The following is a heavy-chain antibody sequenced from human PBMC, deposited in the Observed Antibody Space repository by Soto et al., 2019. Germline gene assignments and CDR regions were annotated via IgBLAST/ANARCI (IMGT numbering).Heavy chain of an antibody. Sequence: QVQLVQSGAEVKKPGSSVKVSCKASGGTFSSYAISWVRQAPGQGLEWMGGIIPIFGTANYAQKFQGRVTITADEYTSTAYMEVGSLRSEDTAVYYCACRGQDLELLHYWGQGTLVTVSS. CDR3: ACRGQDLELLHY. CDR2: IIPIFGTA. J-gene: IGHJ4*02. CDR1: GGTFSSYA. V-gene: IGHV1-69*12. D-gene: IGHD1-7*01.